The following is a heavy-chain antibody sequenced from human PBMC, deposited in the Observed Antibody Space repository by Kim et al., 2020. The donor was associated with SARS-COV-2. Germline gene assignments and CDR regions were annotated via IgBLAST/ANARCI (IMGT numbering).Heavy chain of an antibody. CDR1: GFTFSSYA. D-gene: IGHD2-2*01. Sequence: GGSLRLSCAASGFTFSSYAMHWVRQAPGKGLEWVAVISYDGSNKYYADSVKGRFTISRDNSKNTLYLQMNSLRAEDTAVYYCARVLKLLAAIGAFDIWGQGTMVTVSS. J-gene: IGHJ3*02. CDR3: ARVLKLLAAIGAFDI. V-gene: IGHV3-30-3*01. CDR2: ISYDGSNK.